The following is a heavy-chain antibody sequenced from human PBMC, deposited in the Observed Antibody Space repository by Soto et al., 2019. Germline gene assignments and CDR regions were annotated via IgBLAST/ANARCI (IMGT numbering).Heavy chain of an antibody. D-gene: IGHD2-2*01. J-gene: IGHJ6*02. CDR1: GFTFSSYA. CDR2: FSSSSSYI. CDR3: ARDPAYCSSTSCSSYYYYYGMDV. V-gene: IGHV3-21*01. Sequence: GGSLRLSCAASGFTFSSYAMSWVRQAPGKGLEWVSAFSSSSSYIYYADSVKGRFTISRDNAKNSLYLQMNSLRAEDTAVYYCARDPAYCSSTSCSSYYYYYGMDVWGQGTTVTVSS.